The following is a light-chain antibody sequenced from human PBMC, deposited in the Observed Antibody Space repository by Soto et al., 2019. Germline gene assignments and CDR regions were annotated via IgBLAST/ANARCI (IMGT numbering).Light chain of an antibody. CDR1: QTVSITY. Sequence: VLTQSPGTLSLSPGESATLSCRASQTVSITYLTWYQQKPGQAPRLLIFGASKRATGIPDRFSGSGSGTDFTLTISRLEPEDFAVYYCQQYGSSPLWTFGQGTKVDIK. CDR3: QQYGSSPLWT. J-gene: IGKJ1*01. V-gene: IGKV3-20*01. CDR2: GAS.